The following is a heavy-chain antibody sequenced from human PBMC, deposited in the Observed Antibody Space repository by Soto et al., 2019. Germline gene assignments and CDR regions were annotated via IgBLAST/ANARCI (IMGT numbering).Heavy chain of an antibody. CDR3: ARRPYDFWSGYPVGDYYYYYGMDV. V-gene: IGHV3-21*01. CDR2: ISSSSSYI. CDR1: GFTFSSYS. D-gene: IGHD3-3*01. Sequence: WWSLRLCCAASGFTFSSYSMNWFRQAPGKGLEWVSSISSSSSYIYYADSVKGRFTISRDNAKNSLYLQMNSLRAEDTAVYYCARRPYDFWSGYPVGDYYYYYGMDVWGQGTTVTVSS. J-gene: IGHJ6*02.